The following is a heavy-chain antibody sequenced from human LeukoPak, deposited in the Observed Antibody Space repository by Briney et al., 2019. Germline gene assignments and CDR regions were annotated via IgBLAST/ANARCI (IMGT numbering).Heavy chain of an antibody. CDR2: ISSSSSYI. J-gene: IGHJ6*02. CDR3: AKDIVVVTAMPPKGYYYYGMDV. CDR1: GFTFSSYS. V-gene: IGHV3-21*01. D-gene: IGHD2-21*02. Sequence: GGSLRLSCAASGFTFSSYSMNWVRQAPGKGLEWVSSISSSSSYIYYADSVKGRFTISRDNAKNSLYLQMNSLRAEDTAVYYCAKDIVVVTAMPPKGYYYYGMDVWGQGTTVTVSS.